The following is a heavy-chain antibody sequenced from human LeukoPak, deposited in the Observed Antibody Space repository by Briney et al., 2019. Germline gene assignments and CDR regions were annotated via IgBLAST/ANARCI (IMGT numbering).Heavy chain of an antibody. CDR1: GFTFSTYA. V-gene: IGHV3-23*01. CDR2: ISGSGSST. Sequence: GGSLRLSCAASGFTFSTYAMSWVRQAPGKGLEWVSVISGSGSSTYYADSVKGRFTISRDNSKNTLYLQMNSLRAEDTAVYYCAKARGDWLPNGGYYMDVWGKGTTVTVSS. CDR3: AKARGDWLPNGGYYMDV. D-gene: IGHD3/OR15-3a*01. J-gene: IGHJ6*03.